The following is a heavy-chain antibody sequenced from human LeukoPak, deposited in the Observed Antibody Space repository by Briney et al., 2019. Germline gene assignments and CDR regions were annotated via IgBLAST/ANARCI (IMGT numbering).Heavy chain of an antibody. CDR3: ARVAAAGKGFDY. CDR1: GFTFSSYD. V-gene: IGHV3-13*01. D-gene: IGHD6-13*01. CDR2: IDIAGDT. Sequence: GGSLRLSCATSGFTFSSYDMHWVRQATGEGLDWVSAIDIAGDTYYPGSVKGRFTISRENAKNSLYLQMNSLRAGDTAVYYCARVAAAGKGFDYWGQGTLVTVSS. J-gene: IGHJ4*02.